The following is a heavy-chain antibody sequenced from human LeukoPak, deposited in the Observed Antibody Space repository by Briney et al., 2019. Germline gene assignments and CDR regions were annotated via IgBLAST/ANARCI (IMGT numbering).Heavy chain of an antibody. CDR1: GFTFSSYA. D-gene: IGHD1-14*01. Sequence: PGGSLRLSCAASGFTFSSYAMHWVRQASGKGLEWVAVISFDGNNEYYSDSVKGRFTISRDNSKNTLYLQMSSLRPEDTAVYYCAREPRRSLVRDPSGYWGQGTLVTVSS. V-gene: IGHV3-30-3*01. CDR2: ISFDGNNE. CDR3: AREPRRSLVRDPSGY. J-gene: IGHJ4*02.